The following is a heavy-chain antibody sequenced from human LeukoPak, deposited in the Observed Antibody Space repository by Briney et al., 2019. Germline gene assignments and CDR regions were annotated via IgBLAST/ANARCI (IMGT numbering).Heavy chain of an antibody. J-gene: IGHJ4*02. CDR1: RYTFTSYY. CDR3: AIPEGPP. CDR2: INPSGGST. D-gene: IGHD1-14*01. Sequence: ASVKVSCKASRYTFTSYYMHWVRQAPGQGLEWMEIINPSGGSTSYAQKFQGRVTMTRDTSTSTVYMELSGLRSEDTAVYYCAIPEGPPWGQGTLVTVSS. V-gene: IGHV1-46*01.